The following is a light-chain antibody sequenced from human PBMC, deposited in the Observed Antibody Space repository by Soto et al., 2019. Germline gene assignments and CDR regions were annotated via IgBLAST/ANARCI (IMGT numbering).Light chain of an antibody. CDR2: GVS. J-gene: IGKJ1*01. V-gene: IGKV1-39*01. Sequence: DIQMTQSPSSLSASVGDRVTITCRASQNIHSYLNWYKQTPGKPPELLIFGVSNLESGVPSRFSGSGSGTDFTLTISSLQPDDFATYYCQQYTNYPWTFGQGTKVEIK. CDR3: QQYTNYPWT. CDR1: QNIHSY.